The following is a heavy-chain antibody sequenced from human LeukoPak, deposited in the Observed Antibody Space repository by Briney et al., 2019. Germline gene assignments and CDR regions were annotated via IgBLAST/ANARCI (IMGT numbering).Heavy chain of an antibody. CDR1: GYTFTSYG. V-gene: IGHV1-18*01. CDR3: AREVVEYYYDSSDSLSFQH. J-gene: IGHJ1*01. Sequence: ASVKVSCKASGYTFTSYGISWVRQAPGQGLEWMGWISAYNGNTNYAQKLQGRVTMTTDTSTSTAYMELRSLRSEDTAVYYCAREVVEYYYDSSDSLSFQHWGQGTLVTVSS. D-gene: IGHD3-22*01. CDR2: ISAYNGNT.